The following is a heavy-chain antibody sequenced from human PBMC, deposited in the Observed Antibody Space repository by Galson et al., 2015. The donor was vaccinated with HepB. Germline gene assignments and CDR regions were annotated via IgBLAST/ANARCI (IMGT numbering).Heavy chain of an antibody. CDR1: GFTFSSYG. V-gene: IGHV3-30*18. Sequence: SLRLSCAASGFTFSSYGMHWVRQAPGKGLEWVAVISYDGSNKYYADSVKGRFTISRDNSKNTLYLQMNSLRAEDTAVYYCAKDPAYYDFWSNPLTPFQYYYYYGMDVWGQGTTVTVSS. J-gene: IGHJ6*02. CDR3: AKDPAYYDFWSNPLTPFQYYYYYGMDV. D-gene: IGHD3-3*01. CDR2: ISYDGSNK.